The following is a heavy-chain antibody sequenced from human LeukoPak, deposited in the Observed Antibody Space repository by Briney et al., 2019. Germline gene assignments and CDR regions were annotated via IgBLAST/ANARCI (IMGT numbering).Heavy chain of an antibody. CDR1: GYTFTSYG. CDR3: ARDGTYYCSGGSCYSVHDY. D-gene: IGHD2-15*01. Sequence: GASVKVSCKASGYTFTSYGISWVRQAPGQGLEWMGWISAYNGNTNYAQKLQGRVTMTTDTSTSTAYMELRSLRSDDTAVYYCARDGTYYCSGGSCYSVHDYWGQGTLVTVSS. CDR2: ISAYNGNT. V-gene: IGHV1-18*01. J-gene: IGHJ4*02.